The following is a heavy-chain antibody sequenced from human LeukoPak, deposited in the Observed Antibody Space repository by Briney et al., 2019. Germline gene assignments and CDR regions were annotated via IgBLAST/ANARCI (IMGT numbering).Heavy chain of an antibody. CDR1: GFTFRSHA. CDR2: IWFDGSNK. V-gene: IGHV3-33*01. CDR3: ARDLSSVEMATKGVIEFGY. D-gene: IGHD5-24*01. J-gene: IGHJ4*02. Sequence: PGGSLRLSCAASGFTFRSHAMHWVRQAPGKGLEWVAHIWFDGSNKYFADSVKGRFTISRDNSKNTLYLQMNSLRAEDTAVYYCARDLSSVEMATKGVIEFGYWGQGTLVTVSS.